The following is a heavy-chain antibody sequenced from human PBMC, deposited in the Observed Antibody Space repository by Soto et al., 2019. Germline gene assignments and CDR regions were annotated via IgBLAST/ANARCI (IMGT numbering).Heavy chain of an antibody. D-gene: IGHD2-15*01. CDR1: GYTFTSYG. Sequence: ASVKVSCKASGYTFTSYGISWVRQAPGQGLEWMGWISAYNGNTNYAQKLQGRVTMTTDTSTSTAYMELRSLRSDDTAVYYCARRSCSGGSCYPYYYYGMDVWGQGTTVTVSS. J-gene: IGHJ6*02. CDR2: ISAYNGNT. V-gene: IGHV1-18*01. CDR3: ARRSCSGGSCYPYYYYGMDV.